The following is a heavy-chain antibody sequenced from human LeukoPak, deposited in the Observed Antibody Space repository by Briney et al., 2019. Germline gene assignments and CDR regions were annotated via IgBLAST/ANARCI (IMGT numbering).Heavy chain of an antibody. Sequence: GGSLRLSCAASGFTFSSYSMNWVRQAPGKGLECLSSISSSSSYIYYADSVKGRFTISRDNAKKSLYLEMNSLRAEGTAVYYCARGRSLADAWGQGTLVTVSS. V-gene: IGHV3-21*01. CDR3: ARGRSLADA. CDR2: ISSSSSYI. J-gene: IGHJ5*02. CDR1: GFTFSSYS.